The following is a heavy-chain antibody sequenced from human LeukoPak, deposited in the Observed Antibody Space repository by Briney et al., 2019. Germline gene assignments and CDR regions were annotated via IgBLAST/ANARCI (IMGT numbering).Heavy chain of an antibody. CDR1: GFTFSSYP. Sequence: GGSLRLSCAASGFTFSSYPLSWVRQAPGKGLEWVSVIGGSNGITFYVGSVKGRFTISRDNSKDTLYLQMNSLRAEDTAVYYCTRNENSGWGYFDYWGQGTLVTVSS. V-gene: IGHV3-23*01. CDR3: TRNENSGWGYFDY. D-gene: IGHD5-12*01. CDR2: IGGSNGIT. J-gene: IGHJ4*02.